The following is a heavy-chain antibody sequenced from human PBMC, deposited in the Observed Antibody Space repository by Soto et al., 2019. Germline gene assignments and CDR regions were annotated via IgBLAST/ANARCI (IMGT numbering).Heavy chain of an antibody. J-gene: IGHJ5*02. CDR3: ATRYSTGWSRYNWFGP. CDR1: GFTFNAFA. V-gene: IGHV3-23*01. Sequence: LRLSCAASGFTFNAFAMNWVRQAPGRGLEWVSIISGSGGISYYSDSVRGRFTISRDNSKSTLYLQMNDLRDDDTAVYYCATRYSTGWSRYNWFGPWGQGTLVTVSS. D-gene: IGHD6-19*01. CDR2: ISGSGGIS.